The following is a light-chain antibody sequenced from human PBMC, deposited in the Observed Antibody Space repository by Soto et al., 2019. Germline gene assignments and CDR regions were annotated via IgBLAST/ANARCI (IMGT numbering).Light chain of an antibody. CDR3: SSYTSSSTLVV. CDR1: SSDVGGYNY. CDR2: EVS. J-gene: IGLJ2*01. V-gene: IGLV2-14*01. Sequence: QSALTQPASVSGSPGQSITISCTGTSSDVGGYNYVSWYQQHPGKAPKFMIYEVSNRPSGVSNRFSGSMSGNTASLTISGLQAEDEADYYCSSYTSSSTLVVFGGGTKLTVL.